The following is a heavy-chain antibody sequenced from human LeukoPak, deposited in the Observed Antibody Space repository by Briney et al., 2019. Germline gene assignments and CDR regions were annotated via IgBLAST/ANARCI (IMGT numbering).Heavy chain of an antibody. D-gene: IGHD5-12*01. J-gene: IGHJ5*02. Sequence: PAETLSLTCTVSGGSISSNNYYWGWIRQPPGKGLEWIGSIYNSGTTYCKPSLKSRITISIDTSNNQFFLKLTSVTAEDTAVYYCAGQPWGYHSWFDPWGQGSLVTVPS. V-gene: IGHV4-39*01. CDR3: AGQPWGYHSWFDP. CDR1: GGSISSNNYY. CDR2: IYNSGTT.